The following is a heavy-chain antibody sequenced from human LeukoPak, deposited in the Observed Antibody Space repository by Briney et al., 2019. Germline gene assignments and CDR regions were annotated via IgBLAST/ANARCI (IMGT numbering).Heavy chain of an antibody. J-gene: IGHJ6*02. CDR3: AKYVSAKGPPYALDV. Sequence: GGSLRLSCAASEFTFSSYAMQWVRQAPGKGLEWVSGISASGGSTWYADSVKGRFTISRDNSKNTLYLQMNSLRAEDTAVYYCAKYVSAKGPPYALDVWGQGTTVAVSS. CDR2: ISASGGST. V-gene: IGHV3-23*01. D-gene: IGHD2/OR15-2a*01. CDR1: EFTFSSYA.